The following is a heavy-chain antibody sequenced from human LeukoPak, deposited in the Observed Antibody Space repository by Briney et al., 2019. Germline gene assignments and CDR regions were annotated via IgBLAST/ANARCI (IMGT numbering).Heavy chain of an antibody. Sequence: GGSLRLSCAASGFTFSNSGMSWVRQAPGKGLEWVAFIRYDGSNKYYADSVKGRFTISRDSSKNTLYLQMNSLRAEDTAMYYCAKEGSDDYWGQGTLVTVSS. CDR2: IRYDGSNK. CDR3: AKEGSDDY. V-gene: IGHV3-30*02. J-gene: IGHJ4*02. CDR1: GFTFSNSG.